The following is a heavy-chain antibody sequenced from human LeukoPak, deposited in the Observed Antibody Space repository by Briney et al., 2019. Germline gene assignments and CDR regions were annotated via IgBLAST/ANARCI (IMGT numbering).Heavy chain of an antibody. D-gene: IGHD3-10*01. Sequence: PGGSLRLSCAASGFTFDDYAMHWVRQAPGKGLEWVSGISWNSGSIGYADSVKGRFTISRDNAKNSLYLQMNSLRAEDTALYYCAKELVLLWFGESAGAFDIWGQGTMVTVSS. CDR1: GFTFDDYA. CDR2: ISWNSGSI. V-gene: IGHV3-9*01. J-gene: IGHJ3*02. CDR3: AKELVLLWFGESAGAFDI.